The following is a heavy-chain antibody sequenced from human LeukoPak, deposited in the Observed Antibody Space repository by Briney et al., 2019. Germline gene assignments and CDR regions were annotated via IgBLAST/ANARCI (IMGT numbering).Heavy chain of an antibody. CDR1: GFTLSSYG. V-gene: IGHV3-30*18. J-gene: IGHJ4*02. Sequence: PGGSLRLSCAASGFTLSSYGMHWVRQAPGKGLEWVAVISYDGSNKYYADSVKGRFTISRDNSKNTLYPQMNSLRAEDTAVYYCAKSHIVVVPAAMDYWGQGTLATVSS. CDR3: AKSHIVVVPAAMDY. CDR2: ISYDGSNK. D-gene: IGHD2-2*01.